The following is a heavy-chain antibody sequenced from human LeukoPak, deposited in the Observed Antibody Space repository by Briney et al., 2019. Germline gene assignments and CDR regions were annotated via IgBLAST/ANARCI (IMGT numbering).Heavy chain of an antibody. CDR3: AKSVVVVAATPVDY. D-gene: IGHD2-15*01. CDR2: ISAYNGNT. J-gene: IGHJ4*02. Sequence: ASVKVSCKASGYTFTSYGISWVRRAPGQGLEWMGWISAYNGNTNYAQKLQGRVTMTTDTSTSTAYMELRSLRSDDTAVYYCAKSVVVVAATPVDYWGQGTLVTVSS. CDR1: GYTFTSYG. V-gene: IGHV1-18*01.